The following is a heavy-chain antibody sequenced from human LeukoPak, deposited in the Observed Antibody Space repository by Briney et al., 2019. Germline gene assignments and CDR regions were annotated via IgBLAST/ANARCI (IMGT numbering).Heavy chain of an antibody. Sequence: PGGSLRLSCAASGFTFSNSDMHWVRQAPGKGLEWVTFIQYDGSNKFYADSVRGRFTISRDNSKNTLFLHMNSLRPEDTAVYYCARGNIAVPGTPYYFEYWGQGTLVTVSS. V-gene: IGHV3-30*02. CDR1: GFTFSNSD. CDR3: ARGNIAVPGTPYYFEY. J-gene: IGHJ4*02. D-gene: IGHD6-19*01. CDR2: IQYDGSNK.